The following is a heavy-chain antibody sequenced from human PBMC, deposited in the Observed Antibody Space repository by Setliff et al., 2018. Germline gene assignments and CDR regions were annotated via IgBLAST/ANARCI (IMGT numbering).Heavy chain of an antibody. V-gene: IGHV1-18*01. CDR3: SRLVRYCSRTTCQTASGAEL. Sequence: ASVKVSCKASGYTFTNYGITWVRLAPGQGLEWMGWIFPKTGNTNYAHKLQGRVTMTTDSSTNTAYLELRGLTSDDTAVYYCSRLVRYCSRTTCQTASGAELWGQGTLVTVSS. CDR2: IFPKTGNT. J-gene: IGHJ1*01. D-gene: IGHD2-2*01. CDR1: GYTFTNYG.